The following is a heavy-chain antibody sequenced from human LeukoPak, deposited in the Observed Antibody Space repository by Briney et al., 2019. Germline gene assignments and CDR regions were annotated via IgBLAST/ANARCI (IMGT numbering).Heavy chain of an antibody. Sequence: ASVKVSCKVSGYTLTELSMHGVRQAPGQGLEWMGIINPSGGSTSYAQKFQGRVTMTRDTSTSTVYMELSSLRSEDTAVYYCARGNYPLGYWGQGTLVTVSS. CDR3: ARGNYPLGY. CDR2: INPSGGST. D-gene: IGHD4-11*01. V-gene: IGHV1-46*01. CDR1: GYTLTELS. J-gene: IGHJ4*02.